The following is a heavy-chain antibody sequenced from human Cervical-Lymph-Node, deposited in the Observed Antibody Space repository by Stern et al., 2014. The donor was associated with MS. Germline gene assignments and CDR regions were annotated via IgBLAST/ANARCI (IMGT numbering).Heavy chain of an antibody. V-gene: IGHV3-7*01. J-gene: IGHJ6*02. Sequence: VQLVQSGGGLVQPGGSLRLSCAVSGFTFSSHWMSLVRQAPGKGPEWVGNINEDGSEKYYVASMKGRFTISRDNAKNSLYLQMNSLRVEDTAVYYCAKRRATERLMDVWGQGTTVTVSS. CDR1: GFTFSSHW. D-gene: IGHD1-1*01. CDR3: AKRRATERLMDV. CDR2: INEDGSEK.